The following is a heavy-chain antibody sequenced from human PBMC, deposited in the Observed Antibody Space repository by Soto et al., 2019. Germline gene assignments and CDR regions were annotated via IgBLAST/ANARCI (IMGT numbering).Heavy chain of an antibody. CDR1: GGTFSNHA. CDR2: IIPMFPTA. D-gene: IGHD2-21*02. Sequence: SVKVSCKASGGTFSNHAISWVRQAPGQGLEWVGGIIPMFPTADYAQRFQGRVTITADDSTTTVYMELSGLRSEDTAMYYCARDDATYCGGDCYRNFYYGMDVWGQGTTVTVSS. V-gene: IGHV1-69*13. CDR3: ARDDATYCGGDCYRNFYYGMDV. J-gene: IGHJ6*02.